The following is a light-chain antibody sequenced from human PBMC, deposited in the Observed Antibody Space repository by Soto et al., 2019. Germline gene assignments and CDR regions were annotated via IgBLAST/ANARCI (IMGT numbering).Light chain of an antibody. CDR1: QSVSSSY. V-gene: IGKV3-20*01. CDR3: QQYGSSPMIT. J-gene: IGKJ5*01. CDR2: GAS. Sequence: ESVLTQSPGTRSLSPGERATLSCRASQSVSSSYLAWYQQKPGQAPRLLIYGASSRATGIPDRFSGSGSGTDFPLTISRLEPEDFAVYYCQQYGSSPMITFGQGTRLEIK.